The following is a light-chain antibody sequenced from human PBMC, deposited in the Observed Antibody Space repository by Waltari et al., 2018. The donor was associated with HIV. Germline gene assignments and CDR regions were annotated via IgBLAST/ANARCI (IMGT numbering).Light chain of an antibody. Sequence: DIQMTQSPSSLSASVGDRVTITCRASQGISNYLAWYQQKPGKVPKLLIYVASTLQSGVPSRFSGSGSGTDFTLTISSLQPEDVAAYFCQKYNSAPWTFGQGTKVEIK. CDR2: VAS. CDR1: QGISNY. J-gene: IGKJ1*01. V-gene: IGKV1-27*01. CDR3: QKYNSAPWT.